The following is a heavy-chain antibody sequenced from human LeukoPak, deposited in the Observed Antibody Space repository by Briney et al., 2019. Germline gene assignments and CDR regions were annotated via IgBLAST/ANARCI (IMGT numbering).Heavy chain of an antibody. CDR1: GYTFTSYG. V-gene: IGHV1-18*01. CDR3: ARPLEDCSSTSCWSWFDP. CDR2: ISAYNGNT. D-gene: IGHD2-2*01. J-gene: IGHJ5*02. Sequence: ASVKVSCKASGYTFTSYGISWVRQAPGQGLEWMGWISAYNGNTSYAQKLQGRVTMTTDTSTSTAYMELRSLRSDDTAVYYCARPLEDCSSTSCWSWFDPWGQGTLVTVSS.